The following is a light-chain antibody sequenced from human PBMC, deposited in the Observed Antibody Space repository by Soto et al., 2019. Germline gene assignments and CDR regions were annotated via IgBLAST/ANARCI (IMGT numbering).Light chain of an antibody. CDR2: DAS. CDR1: QSIPSNY. V-gene: IGKV3-20*01. CDR3: QQYGSSPLT. Sequence: EIVLTQSPATLSLSPGERATLSCRASQSIPSNYLAWYQQKPGQAPRLLIYDASSRATGIPDRFSGSGSGTDFTLTISRLEPEAFAVYYCQQYGSSPLTFGGGTKVDIK. J-gene: IGKJ4*01.